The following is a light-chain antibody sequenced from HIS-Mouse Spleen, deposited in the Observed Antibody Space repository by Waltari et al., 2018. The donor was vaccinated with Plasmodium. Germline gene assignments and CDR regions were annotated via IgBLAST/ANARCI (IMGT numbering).Light chain of an antibody. CDR2: DYS. V-gene: IGLV3-21*03. CDR3: QVWDSSSDHPVV. Sequence: SYVLTQPPPVSVAPGKTARLTCGGNNKGSKRVHWSQQKPGQAPVVVFYDYSDRPSGIPERFSGSNSGNTATLTISSVEAGDEADYYCQVWDSSSDHPVVFGGGTKLTVL. CDR1: NKGSKR. J-gene: IGLJ2*01.